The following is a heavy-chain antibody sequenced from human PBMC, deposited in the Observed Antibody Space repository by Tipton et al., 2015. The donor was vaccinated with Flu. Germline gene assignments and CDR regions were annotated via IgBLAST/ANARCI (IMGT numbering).Heavy chain of an antibody. CDR1: GYTFISFW. CDR2: IYPGDSET. Sequence: QSGAEVKKPGESLKISCKASGYTFISFWIAWVRQMPGKGLEWMGTIYPGDSETRYSPSFQGQVTISADKSINTAYLQWSSLKASDTAMYYCARQKKEGLGRAIDYWGQGTLVTVSS. V-gene: IGHV5-51*01. D-gene: IGHD3/OR15-3a*01. J-gene: IGHJ4*02. CDR3: ARQKKEGLGRAIDY.